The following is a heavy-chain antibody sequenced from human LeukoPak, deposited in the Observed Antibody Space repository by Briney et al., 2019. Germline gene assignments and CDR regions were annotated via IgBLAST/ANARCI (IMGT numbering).Heavy chain of an antibody. V-gene: IGHV3-30-3*01. CDR2: ISYDGSNK. D-gene: IGHD3-3*01. CDR3: ARVRSGYSYYYYYYMDV. Sequence: PGRSLRLSCAASGFTFSSYAMHWVRQAPGKGLEWVAVISYDGSNKYYADSVKGRFTISRDNSKNTLYLQMNSLRAEDTALYHCARVRSGYSYYYYYYMDVWGKGTTVTVS. CDR1: GFTFSSYA. J-gene: IGHJ6*03.